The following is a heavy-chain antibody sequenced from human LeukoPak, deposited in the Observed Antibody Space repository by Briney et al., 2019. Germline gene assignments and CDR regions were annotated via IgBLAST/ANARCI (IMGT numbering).Heavy chain of an antibody. CDR3: ARAPGYYDSSGYDDAFDI. D-gene: IGHD3-22*01. V-gene: IGHV1-2*04. J-gene: IGHJ3*02. CDR2: INPNSGGT. CDR1: GYTFTGYY. Sequence: EASVKVSCRASGYTFTGYYMHWVRQAPGQGLEWMGWINPNSGGTNYAQKFQGWVTMTRDTSISTAYRELRRLRSDDTAVYYCARAPGYYDSSGYDDAFDIWGQGTMVTVSS.